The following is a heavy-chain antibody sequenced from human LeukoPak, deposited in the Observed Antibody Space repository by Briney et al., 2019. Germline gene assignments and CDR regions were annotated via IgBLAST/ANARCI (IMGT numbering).Heavy chain of an antibody. CDR1: AFTFSDYY. Sequence: GGALRLSCAASAFTFSDYYMSWIGQAPGKGLEWVSYITNSRSTIYYADSVKGRFTISRDNAKNSLYLQMNSLRAKDTAVYYCAGKNAYNSAYWGQGTLVTVSS. CDR2: ITNSRSTI. D-gene: IGHD5-24*01. V-gene: IGHV3-11*01. J-gene: IGHJ4*02. CDR3: AGKNAYNSAY.